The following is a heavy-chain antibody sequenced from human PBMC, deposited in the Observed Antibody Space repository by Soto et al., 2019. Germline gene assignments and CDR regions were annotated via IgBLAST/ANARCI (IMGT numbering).Heavy chain of an antibody. CDR3: AKGGGRVRSGWKNWFDP. D-gene: IGHD6-19*01. CDR1: GFTFSSYG. V-gene: IGHV3-30*18. Sequence: SCAASGFTFSSYGMHWVRQAPGKGLEWVAVISYDGSNKYYADSVKGRFTISRDNSKNTLYLQMNSLRAEDTAVYYCAKGGGRVRSGWKNWFDPWGQGTLVTVSS. J-gene: IGHJ5*02. CDR2: ISYDGSNK.